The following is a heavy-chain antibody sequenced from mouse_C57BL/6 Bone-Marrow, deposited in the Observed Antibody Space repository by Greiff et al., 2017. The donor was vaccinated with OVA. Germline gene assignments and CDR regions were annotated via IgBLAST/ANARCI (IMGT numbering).Heavy chain of an antibody. D-gene: IGHD1-1*01. CDR3: ARDYYGSSLDY. J-gene: IGHJ2*01. CDR2: INPSTGGT. Sequence: DVQLQESGPELVKPGASVKISCKASGYSFTGYYMNWVKQSPEKSLEWIGEINPSTGGTTYNQKFKAKATLTVDKSSSTAYMQLKSLTSEDSAVYYCARDYYGSSLDYWGQGTTLTVSS. V-gene: IGHV1-42*01. CDR1: GYSFTGYY.